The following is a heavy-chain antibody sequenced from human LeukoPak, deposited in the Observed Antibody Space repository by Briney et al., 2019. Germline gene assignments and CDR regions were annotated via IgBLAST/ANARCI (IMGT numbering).Heavy chain of an antibody. D-gene: IGHD3-10*01. CDR2: ISSSSSYI. CDR3: ARVWFGYYYGMDV. V-gene: IGHV3-21*01. CDR1: GFTFSSYG. J-gene: IGHJ6*02. Sequence: GGSLRLSCAASGFTFSSYGMHWVRQAPGKGLEWVSSISSSSSYIYYADSVKGRFTISRDNAKNSLYLQMNSLRAEDTAVYYCARVWFGYYYGMDVWGQGTTVTVSS.